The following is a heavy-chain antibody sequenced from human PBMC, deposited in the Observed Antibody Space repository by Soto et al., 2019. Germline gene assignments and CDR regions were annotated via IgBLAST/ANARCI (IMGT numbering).Heavy chain of an antibody. CDR1: GFTFSSYA. CDR2: ISGSGGST. CDR3: AKDMVGSSSWSI. D-gene: IGHD6-13*01. J-gene: IGHJ3*02. Sequence: GGSLRLSCAASGFTFSSYAMSWVRQAPGKGLEWVSAISGSGGSTYYADSVKGRFPISRDNSKNTLYLQMNSLRAEDTAVYYCAKDMVGSSSWSIWGQGTMVTVSS. V-gene: IGHV3-23*01.